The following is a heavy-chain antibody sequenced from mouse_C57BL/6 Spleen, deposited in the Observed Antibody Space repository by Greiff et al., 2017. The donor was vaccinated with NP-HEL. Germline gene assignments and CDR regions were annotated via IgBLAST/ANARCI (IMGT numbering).Heavy chain of an antibody. CDR1: GYSFTGYW. D-gene: IGHD1-1*01. J-gene: IGHJ2*01. CDR2: IYPGSGST. CDR3: ARGDYYGSSQYYFDY. V-gene: IGHV1-9*01. Sequence: QVQLQQSGPELMKPGASVKLSCKASGYSFTGYWIEWVKQRPGHGLEWIGVIYPGSGSTNYNEKFQGKATFTADTSSNTAYMQLSSLTTEDSAIYYCARGDYYGSSQYYFDYWGKGTTVTVSS.